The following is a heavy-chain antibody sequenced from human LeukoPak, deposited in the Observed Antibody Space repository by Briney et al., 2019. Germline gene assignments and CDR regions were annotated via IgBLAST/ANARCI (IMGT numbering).Heavy chain of an antibody. Sequence: GASVKVSCKASGYTFTSYYMHWVRQAPGQGLEWMGIINPSGGSTSYAQKFRGRVTMTRDTSTSTVYMELSSLRSEDTAVYYCARDPYYDSSGYYYPADYWGQGTLVTVSS. J-gene: IGHJ4*02. CDR3: ARDPYYDSSGYYYPADY. V-gene: IGHV1-46*01. CDR1: GYTFTSYY. D-gene: IGHD3-22*01. CDR2: INPSGGST.